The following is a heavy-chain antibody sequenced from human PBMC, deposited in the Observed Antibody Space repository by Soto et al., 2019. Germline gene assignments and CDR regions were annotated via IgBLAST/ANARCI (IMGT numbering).Heavy chain of an antibody. J-gene: IGHJ5*02. CDR1: GGSISSYY. D-gene: IGHD3-22*01. CDR3: ARVAYYDSSGYYHPHMWFDP. V-gene: IGHV4-4*07. CDR2: IYTSGST. Sequence: PSETLSLTCTVSGGSISSYYWSWIRQPAGKGLEWIGRIYTSGSTNYNPSLKSRVTMSVDTSKNQFSLKLSSVTAADTAVYYCARVAYYDSSGYYHPHMWFDPWGQGTLVTAPQ.